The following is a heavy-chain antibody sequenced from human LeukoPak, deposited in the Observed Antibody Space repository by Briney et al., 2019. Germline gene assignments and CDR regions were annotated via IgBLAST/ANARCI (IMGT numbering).Heavy chain of an antibody. D-gene: IGHD2/OR15-2a*01. CDR2: IWYDGSNK. CDR1: GFTFSSYS. CDR3: AREGPRGNSQFDY. J-gene: IGHJ4*02. Sequence: GGSLRLSCAASGFTFSSYSMNWVRQAPGKGLEWVALIWYDGSNKYYTDSVKGRLTISRDNSKNTLYLQMNSLRAEDTAIYYCAREGPRGNSQFDYWGQGTLVTVSS. V-gene: IGHV3-33*08.